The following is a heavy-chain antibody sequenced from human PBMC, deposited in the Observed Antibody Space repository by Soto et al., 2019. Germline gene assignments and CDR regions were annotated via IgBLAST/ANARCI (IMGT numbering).Heavy chain of an antibody. Sequence: EVQLLESGGGLVQPGESLRLSCAASGFTFSTNGMSWVRQAPGKGLEWVSGISIRGDITYYADSVKGRFTISRDNSKNTLYLQMSSLKAEDTAVYYCAKDRLPKDPCGQGTLVTVSS. CDR3: AKDRLPKDP. J-gene: IGHJ5*02. CDR2: ISIRGDIT. CDR1: GFTFSTNG. V-gene: IGHV3-23*01.